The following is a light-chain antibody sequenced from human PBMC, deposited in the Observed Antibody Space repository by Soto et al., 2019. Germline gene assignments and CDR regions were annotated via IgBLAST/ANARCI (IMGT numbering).Light chain of an antibody. Sequence: EIVLTQSPATLSLSPGERATLSCWASQSVSNSLPWYQQRPGQSPRLLIYDVSTRATGIPARFGGSGSGTDFTLTISSLETEDFAVYYCQQRTNWPLTFGGGTKVEI. CDR2: DVS. CDR3: QQRTNWPLT. J-gene: IGKJ4*01. V-gene: IGKV3-11*01. CDR1: QSVSNS.